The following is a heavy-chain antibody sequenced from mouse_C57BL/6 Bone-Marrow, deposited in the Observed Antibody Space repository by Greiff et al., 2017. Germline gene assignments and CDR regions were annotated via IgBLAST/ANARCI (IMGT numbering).Heavy chain of an antibody. V-gene: IGHV1-50*01. Sequence: QVQLQQPGAELVKPGASVKLSYKASGYTFTSYWMQWVKQRPGQGLEWIGEIDPADSYTNYNQKFKGKATLTVDTSSSTAYMQLSSLTSEDSAVYYCARSSLYYYAMDYWGQGTSVTVSS. J-gene: IGHJ4*01. CDR1: GYTFTSYW. CDR3: ARSSLYYYAMDY. D-gene: IGHD6-1*01. CDR2: IDPADSYT.